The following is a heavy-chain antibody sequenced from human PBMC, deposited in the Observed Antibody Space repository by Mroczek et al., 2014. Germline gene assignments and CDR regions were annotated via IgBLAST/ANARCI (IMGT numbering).Heavy chain of an antibody. D-gene: IGHD1-26*01. CDR2: ISSSGSTI. Sequence: ESGGGLVKPGGSLRLSCAASGFTFSDYYMSWIRQAPGKGLEWVSYISSSGSTIYYADSVKGRFTISRDNAKNSLYLQMNSLRAEDTAVYYCARDASGTLPEGGYYYYYYMDVWGKGTTVTVSS. CDR1: GFTFSDYY. J-gene: IGHJ6*03. V-gene: IGHV3-11*01. CDR3: ARDASGTLPEGGYYYYYYMDV.